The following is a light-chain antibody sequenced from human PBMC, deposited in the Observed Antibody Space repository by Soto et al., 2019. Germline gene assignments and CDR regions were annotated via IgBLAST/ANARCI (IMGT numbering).Light chain of an antibody. CDR1: SSDIGGYNS. J-gene: IGLJ1*01. CDR3: SSYTRGNTYV. Sequence: QSVLTQPASVSGSPGQSITISCTGTSSDIGGYNSVPWYQQHPRKAPKLMIYEVTNRPSGISNRFSGSKSGNTASLTISGLQAEDEADYYCSSYTRGNTYVFGTGTKVTVL. V-gene: IGLV2-14*01. CDR2: EVT.